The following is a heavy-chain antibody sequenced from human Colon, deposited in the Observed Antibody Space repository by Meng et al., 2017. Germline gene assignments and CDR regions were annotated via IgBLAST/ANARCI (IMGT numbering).Heavy chain of an antibody. Sequence: SETLSLTCTVSGGSISNDYLSWIRQPPGKGLEFIAYFSYSGSPNYNPSLKSRVTISGDTSRNQFSLRLTSVTAADTAVYYCARVTTVTRYFDSWGQGILVTVSS. CDR3: ARVTTVTRYFDS. J-gene: IGHJ4*02. V-gene: IGHV4-59*01. D-gene: IGHD4-17*01. CDR2: FSYSGSP. CDR1: GGSISNDY.